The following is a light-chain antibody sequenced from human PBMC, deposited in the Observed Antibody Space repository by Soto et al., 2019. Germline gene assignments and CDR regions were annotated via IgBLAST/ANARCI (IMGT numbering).Light chain of an antibody. CDR2: EDN. J-gene: IGLJ3*02. Sequence: NFMLTQPHSVSESPGKTVTISCTRSSGSIASNYVQWYQQRPGSAPTTVIYEDNQRPSGVSDRFSGSIDSSSNSASLTISGLQTEDEADYYFQSYDSSNHWVFGGGTKLTVL. V-gene: IGLV6-57*04. CDR1: SGSIASNY. CDR3: QSYDSSNHWV.